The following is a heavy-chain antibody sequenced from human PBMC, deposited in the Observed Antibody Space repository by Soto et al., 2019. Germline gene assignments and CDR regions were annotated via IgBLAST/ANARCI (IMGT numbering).Heavy chain of an antibody. J-gene: IGHJ4*02. V-gene: IGHV3-23*01. Sequence: EVQLSESGGGLIQPGGSLRLSCAASGFTFNSYALSWVRQAPGKGLQWVSAISGNGGSPFYADSVKGRFTISRDNSKNTLYLQMNSLRGEDTAVYYCARDMIRNWNSPFDYWGQGTLVTVSS. D-gene: IGHD1-7*01. CDR1: GFTFNSYA. CDR3: ARDMIRNWNSPFDY. CDR2: ISGNGGSP.